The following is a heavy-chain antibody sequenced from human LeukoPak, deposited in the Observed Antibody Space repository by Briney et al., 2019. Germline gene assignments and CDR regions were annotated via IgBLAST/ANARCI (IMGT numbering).Heavy chain of an antibody. CDR3: ARASTGGGDNHFGY. Sequence: SAKVSCKASGGTFSNYAISWVPQAPGQRLEGMGGIIPIFGTANYAQKFQGRVTITADESTSTAYIELSSLRSEDTAVYYCARASTGGGDNHFGYGGQGPLVTVSS. CDR2: IIPIFGTA. V-gene: IGHV1-69*13. D-gene: IGHD2-21*02. J-gene: IGHJ4*02. CDR1: GGTFSNYA.